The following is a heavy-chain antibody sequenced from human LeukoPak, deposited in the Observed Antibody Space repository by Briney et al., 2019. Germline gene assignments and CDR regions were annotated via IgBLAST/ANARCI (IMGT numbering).Heavy chain of an antibody. J-gene: IGHJ5*02. CDR2: IYYSGST. CDR1: GGSISSYY. CDR3: AREAYCSSTSCYPGWFDP. Sequence: SETLSLTCTVSGGSISSYYWSWIRQPPGKGLEWIGYIYYSGSTNYNPSLKSRVTISVDTSKNQFSLKLNSVTATDTAVYYCAREAYCSSTSCYPGWFDPWGQGTLVTVSS. D-gene: IGHD2-2*01. V-gene: IGHV4-59*12.